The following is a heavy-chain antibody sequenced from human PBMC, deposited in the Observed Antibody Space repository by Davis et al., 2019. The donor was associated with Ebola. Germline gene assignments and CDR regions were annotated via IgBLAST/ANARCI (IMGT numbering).Heavy chain of an antibody. J-gene: IGHJ4*02. Sequence: SETLSLTCTVSGGSISSYYWSWIRQPPEKGLEWIGEINHSGSTNYNPSLKSRVTISVDTSKNQFSLNVSSVTAADTAVYFCARRSYSSSLIDSWGQGSLVTVSS. D-gene: IGHD6-13*01. CDR3: ARRSYSSSLIDS. V-gene: IGHV4-34*01. CDR1: GGSISSYY. CDR2: INHSGST.